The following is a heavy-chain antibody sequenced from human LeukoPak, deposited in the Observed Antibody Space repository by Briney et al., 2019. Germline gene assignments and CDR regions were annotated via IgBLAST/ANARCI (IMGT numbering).Heavy chain of an antibody. CDR1: GYSITTGYY. V-gene: IGHV4-38-2*02. J-gene: IGHJ4*02. CDR2: ISHSGNT. CDR3: ARHEGGGFWSGYYY. D-gene: IGHD3-3*01. Sequence: SETLSLTCTVSGYSITTGYYWGWIRQPPGKGLEWIGSISHSGNTHYKPCLKSLVNISVDTSKNQFSVKLRSVNATQRPVCTCARHEGGGFWSGYYYWGQGTLVTVSS.